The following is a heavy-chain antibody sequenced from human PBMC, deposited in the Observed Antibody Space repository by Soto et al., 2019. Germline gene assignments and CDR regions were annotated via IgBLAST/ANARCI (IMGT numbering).Heavy chain of an antibody. CDR1: GGTFGNSA. CDR2: IVPMFVTA. J-gene: IGHJ5*02. V-gene: IGHV1-69*12. Sequence: QVQLVQSGAEVKKPGSSVNVSCKTSGGTFGNSAVTWVRQAPGQGLDWLGGIVPMFVTANYAQKFQGRVTITADESTITAYMELNSLKTDDTAVYYCARDGDPQSAFWSGPLGGGRFDPWGQGTLVTVSS. CDR3: ARDGDPQSAFWSGPLGGGRFDP. D-gene: IGHD3-3*01.